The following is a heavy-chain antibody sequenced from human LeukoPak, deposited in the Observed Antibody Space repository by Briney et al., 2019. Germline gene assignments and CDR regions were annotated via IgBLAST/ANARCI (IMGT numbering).Heavy chain of an antibody. CDR1: GGSISSGDYY. Sequence: VKPSQTLSLTCTVSGGSISSGDYYWSWIRQPPGKGLEWIGYIYYSVSTYYNPSLKSRVTISVDTSKNQFSLKLSSVTAADTAVYYCARVVLGVVVPAAIWGDSFYYYYMDVWGKGTTVTVSS. J-gene: IGHJ6*03. D-gene: IGHD2-2*02. V-gene: IGHV4-30-4*08. CDR2: IYYSVST. CDR3: ARVVLGVVVPAAIWGDSFYYYYMDV.